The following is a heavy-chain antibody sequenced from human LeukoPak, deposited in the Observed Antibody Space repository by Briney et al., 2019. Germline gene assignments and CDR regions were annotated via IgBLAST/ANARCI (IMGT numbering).Heavy chain of an antibody. V-gene: IGHV3-15*01. CDR1: GFTFSNAW. CDR3: TTDPQMVWLQPFDY. D-gene: IGHD5-24*01. Sequence: GGSLRLSCAASGFTFSNAWMSWVRQAPGKGLEWVGRIKSKTDGGTTDYAAPVKGRFTISGDDSKNTLYLQMNSLKTEDTAVYYCTTDPQMVWLQPFDYWGQGTLVTVSS. CDR2: IKSKTDGGTT. J-gene: IGHJ4*02.